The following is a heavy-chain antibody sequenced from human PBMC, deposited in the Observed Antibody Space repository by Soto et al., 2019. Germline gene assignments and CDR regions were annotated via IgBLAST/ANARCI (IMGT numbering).Heavy chain of an antibody. V-gene: IGHV4-38-2*01. D-gene: IGHD1-1*01. CDR1: GYSIASAYY. CDR2: IYHAGSV. CDR3: AGTFDYYGMDV. Sequence: SETLSLTCPVSGYSIASAYYWAWIRQAPGKGLEWIGSIYHAGSVYYNPSLNGRVALSMDTSKNHFSLKLTSVTAADTAVYYCAGTFDYYGMDVWGQGTTVTVSS. J-gene: IGHJ6*02.